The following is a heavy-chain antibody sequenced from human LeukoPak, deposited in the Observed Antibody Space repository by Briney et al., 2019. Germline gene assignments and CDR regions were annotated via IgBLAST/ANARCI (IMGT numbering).Heavy chain of an antibody. CDR3: ARGSCSGGSCYSDPFDP. CDR2: INAYNGNT. V-gene: IGHV1-18*01. CDR1: AYTFTSNG. D-gene: IGHD2-15*01. J-gene: IGHJ5*02. Sequence: ASVKLCSNASAYTFTSNGNSWVRHPPAQGLERMGCINAYNGNTNYAQKLQSRVTMTTDTSTSTAYMELRSLRSDDTGVYYCARGSCSGGSCYSDPFDPWGQGTLVTGSS.